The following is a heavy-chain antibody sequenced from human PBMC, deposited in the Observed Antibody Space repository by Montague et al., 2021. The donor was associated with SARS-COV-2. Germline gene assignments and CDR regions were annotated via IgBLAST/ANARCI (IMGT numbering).Heavy chain of an antibody. D-gene: IGHD3-9*01. V-gene: IGHV4-61*02. CDR3: ARDSLTLDAFDI. CDR1: GGSISSGSSY. Sequence: TLSLTCTVSGGSISSGSSYWSWIRQPAGKGLEWIGRIYTCGSTNYNPSLKSRVTISVDTSKNQLSLKLSSVTAADTAVYYCARDSLTLDAFDIWGQGTMVTVSS. J-gene: IGHJ3*02. CDR2: IYTCGST.